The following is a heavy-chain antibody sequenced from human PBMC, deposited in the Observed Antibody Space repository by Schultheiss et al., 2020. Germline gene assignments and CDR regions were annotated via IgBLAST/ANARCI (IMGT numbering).Heavy chain of an antibody. CDR1: GFTFSSYW. D-gene: IGHD3-22*01. J-gene: IGHJ6*02. V-gene: IGHV3-74*01. CDR2: INSDGSST. Sequence: GGSLRLSCAASGFTFSSYWMHWVRQAPGKGLVWVSRINSDGSSTSYADSVKGRFTISRDNAKNTLYLQMNSLRAEDTAVYYCAKEGYYDSSGYYAWGMDVWGQGTTVTVSS. CDR3: AKEGYYDSSGYYAWGMDV.